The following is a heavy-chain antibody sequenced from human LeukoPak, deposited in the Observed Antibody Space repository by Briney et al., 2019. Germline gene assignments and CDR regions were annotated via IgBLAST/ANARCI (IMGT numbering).Heavy chain of an antibody. CDR2: IYTSGST. Sequence: KTSETLSLTCTVSGGSISSGSYYWSWIRQPAGKGLEWIGRIYTSGSTNYNPSLKSRVTISVDTSKNQFSLKLSSVTAADTAVYYCARDPGEHTYYDILTGYRHPPNYYYYYGMDVWGQGTTVTVSS. D-gene: IGHD3-9*01. CDR1: GGSISSGSYY. V-gene: IGHV4-61*02. CDR3: ARDPGEHTYYDILTGYRHPPNYYYYYGMDV. J-gene: IGHJ6*02.